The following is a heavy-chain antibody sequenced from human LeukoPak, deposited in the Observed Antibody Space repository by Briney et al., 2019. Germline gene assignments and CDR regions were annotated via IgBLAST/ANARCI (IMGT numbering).Heavy chain of an antibody. CDR1: GFTFSSYS. D-gene: IGHD3-3*01. Sequence: GGSLRLSCAASGFTFSSYSMNWVRQAPGKGLEWVSSISSSSSYIYYADSVKGRFTISRDNAKNSLYLQMNSLRAEDTAVYYSARVPQFGLVIMVYFDYSRQPSLVTVSS. CDR3: ARVPQFGLVIMVYFDY. J-gene: IGHJ4*02. V-gene: IGHV3-21*01. CDR2: ISSSSSYI.